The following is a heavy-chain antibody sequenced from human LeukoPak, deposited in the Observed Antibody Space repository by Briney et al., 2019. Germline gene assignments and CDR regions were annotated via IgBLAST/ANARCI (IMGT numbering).Heavy chain of an antibody. V-gene: IGHV3-15*01. D-gene: IGHD5-18*01. CDR2: IKSKSDGGTT. J-gene: IGHJ3*02. CDR1: GFTFSNVW. Sequence: GGSLRLSCAASGFTFSNVWMSWVRQAPGKGLEWVGRIKSKSDGGTTDYAAPVKGRFTISRDDSKNTVYLQMNSLKTEDTAVYYCTTEDTDMVSDAFDIWGQGTMVTVSS. CDR3: TTEDTDMVSDAFDI.